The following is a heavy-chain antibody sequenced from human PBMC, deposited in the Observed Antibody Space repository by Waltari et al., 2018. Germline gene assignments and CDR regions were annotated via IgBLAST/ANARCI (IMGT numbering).Heavy chain of an antibody. Sequence: QVQLVQSGAEVKKPGSSVKVSCKASGGTFGSYAISWVRQAPGEGLEWMGGIIPKFGQAPNHAQKFKGRLTVTADESTATVYMDLSSLRSDETAVYYCARRQLGGAFDPWGQGTLVTVSS. CDR1: GGTFGSYA. CDR3: ARRQLGGAFDP. D-gene: IGHD3-16*01. J-gene: IGHJ5*02. V-gene: IGHV1-69*12. CDR2: IIPKFGQAP.